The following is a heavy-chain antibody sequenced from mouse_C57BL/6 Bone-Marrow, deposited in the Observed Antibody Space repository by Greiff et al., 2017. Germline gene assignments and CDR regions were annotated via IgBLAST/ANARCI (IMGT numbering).Heavy chain of an antibody. V-gene: IGHV5-12*01. CDR1: GFTFSDYY. Sequence: EVKLVESGGGLVQPGGSLKLSCAASGFTFSDYYMYWVRQTPEKRLEWVAYISNGGGSTYYPDTVKGRFTISRDNAKNTLYLQMSRLKSEDTAMYYCARHSKPSDWYFDVWGTGTTVTVSS. CDR3: ARHSKPSDWYFDV. CDR2: ISNGGGST. J-gene: IGHJ1*03. D-gene: IGHD2-5*01.